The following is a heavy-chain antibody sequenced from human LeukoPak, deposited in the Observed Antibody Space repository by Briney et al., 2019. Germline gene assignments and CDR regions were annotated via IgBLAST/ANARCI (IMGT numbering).Heavy chain of an antibody. CDR3: ARRTDWYFDI. V-gene: IGHV5-51*01. Sequence: GESLKISCKGSGYSFSMYWIGWVRQMPGKGLEWMGIISSGDSDARYSPPFQGQVTMSADKSIKTAYLQWDSLKASDTAMYYCARRTDWYFDIWGRGTLVTVSS. CDR2: ISSGDSDA. CDR1: GYSFSMYW. J-gene: IGHJ2*01.